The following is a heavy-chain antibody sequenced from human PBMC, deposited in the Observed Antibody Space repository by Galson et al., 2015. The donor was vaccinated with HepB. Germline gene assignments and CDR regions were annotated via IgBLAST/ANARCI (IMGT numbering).Heavy chain of an antibody. CDR3: ARDRSSSFFFDY. V-gene: IGHV3-33*01. CDR2: IWYDGSNK. CDR1: GFTFSSYG. D-gene: IGHD6-6*01. Sequence: SLRLSCAASGFTFSSYGMHWVRQAPGKGLEWVAVIWYDGSNKYYADPVKGRFTISRDNSKNTLYLQMNSLRAEDTAVYYCARDRSSSFFFDYWGQGTLVTVSS. J-gene: IGHJ4*02.